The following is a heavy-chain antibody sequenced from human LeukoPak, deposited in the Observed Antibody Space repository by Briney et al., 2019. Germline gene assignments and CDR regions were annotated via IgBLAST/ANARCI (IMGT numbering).Heavy chain of an antibody. D-gene: IGHD2-15*01. J-gene: IGHJ6*02. CDR2: IYYSGST. V-gene: IGHV4-61*01. CDR3: ATKVVAATNYYYYGMDV. Sequence: PSETLSLTCTVSGGSVSRGSYYWSWIRQPPGKGLEWIGYIYYSGSTNYNPSLKSRVTISVDTSKNQFSLKLSSVTAADTAVYYCATKVVAATNYYYYGMDVWGQGTTVTVSS. CDR1: GGSVSRGSYY.